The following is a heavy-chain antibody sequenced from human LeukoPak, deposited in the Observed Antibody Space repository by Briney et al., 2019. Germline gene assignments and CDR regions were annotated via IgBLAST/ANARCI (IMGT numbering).Heavy chain of an antibody. D-gene: IGHD5-18*01. CDR1: GGSISSGSYY. V-gene: IGHV4-61*02. Sequence: SETLSLTCTVSGGSISSGSYYWSWIRQPAGKGLEWIGRIYTSGSTNYNPSLKSRVTISVDTSKHQFSLKLSSVTAADTAVYYCARDGYNYGLDRFDYWGQGTLVTVSS. J-gene: IGHJ4*02. CDR2: IYTSGST. CDR3: ARDGYNYGLDRFDY.